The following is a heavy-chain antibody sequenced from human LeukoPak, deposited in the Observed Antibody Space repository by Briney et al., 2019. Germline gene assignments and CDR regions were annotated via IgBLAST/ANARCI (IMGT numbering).Heavy chain of an antibody. CDR3: AKGGSSWSRFDY. V-gene: IGHV3-23*01. J-gene: IGHJ4*02. CDR2: ISSSGEST. D-gene: IGHD6-13*01. Sequence: GGSLRLSCATSGFTFTGYAMGWVRQAPGKGLEWVSTISSSGESTYYAYSVKGRFTISRDNSKNTLYLQMSSLRAEDTAVYYCAKGGSSWSRFDYWGQGTLVTVSS. CDR1: GFTFTGYA.